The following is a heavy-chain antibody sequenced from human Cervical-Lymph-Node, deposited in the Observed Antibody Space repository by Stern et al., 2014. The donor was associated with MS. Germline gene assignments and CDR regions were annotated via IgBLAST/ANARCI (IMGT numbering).Heavy chain of an antibody. CDR3: ARLKGSLTRGTYFDF. V-gene: IGHV5-51*03. CDR2: IYPGDSGT. D-gene: IGHD4-17*01. CDR1: GYSFTKSW. J-gene: IGHJ4*02. Sequence: VQLGQSGAEVEKPGDSLKISCKGSGYSFTKSWIGWVRQMPGKGLEWMGFIYPGDSGTRYSPSFQGQGTIHADKSLQPPHPQGRGLKASDTAIYYCARLKGSLTRGTYFDFWGQGTLVSVSS.